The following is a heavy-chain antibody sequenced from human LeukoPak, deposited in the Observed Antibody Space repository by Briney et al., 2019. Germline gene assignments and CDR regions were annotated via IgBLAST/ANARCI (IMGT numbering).Heavy chain of an antibody. J-gene: IGHJ5*02. CDR3: AKGDLSWSRYEGFAP. V-gene: IGHV3-23*01. CDR1: GFTFSSYA. Sequence: PGGSLRLSCAASGFTFSSYAMSWVRQAPGKGLEWVSAISGSGGSTYYADSVKGRFTISRDNSKNTLYLQMNSLRAEATAVYYCAKGDLSWSRYEGFAPWGQGTLVTVSP. D-gene: IGHD3-3*01. CDR2: ISGSGGST.